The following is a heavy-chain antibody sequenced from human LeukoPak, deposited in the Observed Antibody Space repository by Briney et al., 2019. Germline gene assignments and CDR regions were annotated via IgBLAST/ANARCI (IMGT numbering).Heavy chain of an antibody. J-gene: IGHJ4*02. CDR3: ASTTIFGVVIFDY. Sequence: ETXSLTXXXXGGSISSYYWSWIRQPPGKGLEWIGYIYYSGSTNYNPSLKSRVTISVDTSKNQFSLKLSSVTAVDTAVYYCASTTIFGVVIFDYWGQGTLVTVSS. D-gene: IGHD3-3*01. V-gene: IGHV4-59*08. CDR1: GGSISSYY. CDR2: IYYSGST.